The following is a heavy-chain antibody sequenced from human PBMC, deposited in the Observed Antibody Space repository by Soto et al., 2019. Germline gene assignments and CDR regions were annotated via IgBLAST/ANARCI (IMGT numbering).Heavy chain of an antibody. CDR1: GFTFVNYA. CDR2: ISTSGYST. V-gene: IGHV3-23*01. J-gene: IGHJ6*02. Sequence: PGGSLRLSCAASGFTFVNYAMTWVRHAPGRGLEWFSCISTSGYSTYYADSVKGRFTISRDNSKNTLYLDLNSLRADDTAVYYYEKDHGPGNVAGAAPTTDYGLGAWGQGTTVTVSS. CDR3: EKDHGPGNVAGAAPTTDYGLGA. D-gene: IGHD2-21*02.